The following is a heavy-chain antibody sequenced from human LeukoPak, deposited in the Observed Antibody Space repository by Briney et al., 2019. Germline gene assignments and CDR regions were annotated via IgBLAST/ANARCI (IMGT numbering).Heavy chain of an antibody. D-gene: IGHD1-14*01. V-gene: IGHV3-33*01. CDR3: TRYNNDHFDY. Sequence: GGSLRFSCAGSGFTFGGYGMHWFRQTPGKGLEWVAVIAYDGSRAFYADSVKGRFTISRDNSKNTMSVQMDDLRAEDTAVYYCTRYNNDHFDYWGQGTLVTVSS. CDR2: IAYDGSRA. CDR1: GFTFGGYG. J-gene: IGHJ4*02.